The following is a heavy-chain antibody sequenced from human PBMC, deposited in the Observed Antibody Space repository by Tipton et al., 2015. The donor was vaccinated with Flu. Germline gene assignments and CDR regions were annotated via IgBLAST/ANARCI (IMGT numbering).Heavy chain of an antibody. D-gene: IGHD3-22*01. V-gene: IGHV4-61*02. CDR2: IYTSGST. CDR3: ARVRGYYDSSGYYYAFDY. J-gene: IGHJ4*02. CDR1: GGSISSGSYY. Sequence: LRLSCTVSGGSISSGSYYWSWIRQPAGKGLEWIGRIYTSGSTNYNPSLKSRVTISVDTSKNQFFLKLSSVTAADTAVYYCARVRGYYDSSGYYYAFDYWGQGTLVTVSS.